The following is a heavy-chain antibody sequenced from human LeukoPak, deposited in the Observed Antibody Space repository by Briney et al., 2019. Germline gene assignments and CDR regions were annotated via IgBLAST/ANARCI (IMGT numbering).Heavy chain of an antibody. V-gene: IGHV3-7*02. CDR3: ARAESTWYSGLDY. J-gene: IGHJ4*02. CDR2: IKQDGSEK. CDR1: GFTFSSYW. D-gene: IGHD6-13*01. Sequence: GGSLRLSCAASGFTFSSYWMSWVRQAPGKGLEWVANIKQDGSEKYYVDSVKGRFTISRDNSKNTLYLQMNSLRAEDTAVYYCARAESTWYSGLDYWGQGTMVTVSS.